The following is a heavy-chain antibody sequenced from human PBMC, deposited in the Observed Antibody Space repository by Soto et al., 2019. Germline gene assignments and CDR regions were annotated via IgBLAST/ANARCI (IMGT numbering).Heavy chain of an antibody. CDR3: VSGTYFYDTSGFYSYYFDY. V-gene: IGHV4-30-4*01. Sequence: SETLSLTCSVSGGSISSGGYFGNWIRQPPGRGLEWIGYVYYSGNTFYSPSLKSRVTISIDTSQNQFSLQLSSVTAADTAVYYCVSGTYFYDTSGFYSYYFDYWGQGALVTVSS. CDR2: VYYSGNT. CDR1: GGSISSGGYF. J-gene: IGHJ4*02. D-gene: IGHD3-22*01.